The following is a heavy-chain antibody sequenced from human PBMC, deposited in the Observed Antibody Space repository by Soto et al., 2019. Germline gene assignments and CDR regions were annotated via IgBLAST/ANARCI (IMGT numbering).Heavy chain of an antibody. CDR3: AREDDGGDRDYYGLDV. D-gene: IGHD2-21*02. Sequence: QVQLQESGPGLVRPSQTLSLTCTVSGGSISTDHYHWTWIRQAPGKGLEWIGYIHCSGSIQFNPSLQSRVSMSVDTSKNLFSLRLSSVTAADTAVYCGAREDDGGDRDYYGLDVWGQGTTVTVSS. J-gene: IGHJ6*02. CDR2: IHCSGSI. CDR1: GGSISTDHYH. V-gene: IGHV4-30-4*01.